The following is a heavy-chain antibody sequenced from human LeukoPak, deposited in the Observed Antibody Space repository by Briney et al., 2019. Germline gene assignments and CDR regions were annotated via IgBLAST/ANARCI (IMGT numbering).Heavy chain of an antibody. CDR3: ARVYDYGDYAPFDY. Sequence: GGSLRLSCAASGFTFSSYEMNWVRQAPGKGLEWVSYIGSSGSTIYYADSVKGRFTISRDNAKNSLYLQMNSLRAEDTAVYYCARVYDYGDYAPFDYWGQGTLVTVSS. CDR1: GFTFSSYE. J-gene: IGHJ4*02. V-gene: IGHV3-48*03. D-gene: IGHD4-17*01. CDR2: IGSSGSTI.